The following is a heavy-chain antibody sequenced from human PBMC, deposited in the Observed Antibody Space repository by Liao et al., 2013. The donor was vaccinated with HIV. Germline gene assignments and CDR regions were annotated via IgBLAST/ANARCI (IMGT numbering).Heavy chain of an antibody. CDR2: IDHSGRT. Sequence: QVHLQQWGAGLLKPSETLSLTCAVSGESFSPFYWNWIRQPPGKGLEWIGEIDHSGRTNYSPSLKSRVTIEVDASRSQFSLKLSSVTAADTAVYYCARGITIFGVVIMNYYYYYMTSGAKGPRSPSP. CDR3: ARGITIFGVVIMNYYYYYMTS. D-gene: IGHD3-3*01. J-gene: IGHJ6*03. V-gene: IGHV4-34*01. CDR1: GESFSPFY.